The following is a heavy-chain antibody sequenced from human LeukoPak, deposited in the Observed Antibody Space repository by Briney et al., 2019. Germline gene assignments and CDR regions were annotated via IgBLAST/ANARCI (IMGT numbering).Heavy chain of an antibody. CDR3: ARSGYIYGSNAFDI. Sequence: PSETLSLTCTVSGDSIGGYYWNWIRQPPGKGLEWIGYLYYTGSTTYNPSLKSRVTISVDMSKSQFSLKVNSVTAADTAVYYCARSGYIYGSNAFDIWGQGTMVTVSS. J-gene: IGHJ3*02. CDR2: LYYTGST. V-gene: IGHV4-59*01. D-gene: IGHD5-18*01. CDR1: GDSIGGYY.